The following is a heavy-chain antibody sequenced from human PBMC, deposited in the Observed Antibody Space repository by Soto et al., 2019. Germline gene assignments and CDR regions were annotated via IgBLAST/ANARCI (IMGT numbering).Heavy chain of an antibody. J-gene: IGHJ6*02. CDR3: AKGGSGNYLTYYYYYGMDV. CDR2: ISGSGFKK. CDR1: GFIFENFG. Sequence: PGGSLRLSCAASGFIFENFGMSWVRQAPGKGLEWISSISGSGFKKYYADSVKGRFTISRDNSKNTVYLEMNNLRAEDTAMYYCAKGGSGNYLTYYYYYGMDVWGQGTTVTVSS. D-gene: IGHD3-22*01. V-gene: IGHV3-23*01.